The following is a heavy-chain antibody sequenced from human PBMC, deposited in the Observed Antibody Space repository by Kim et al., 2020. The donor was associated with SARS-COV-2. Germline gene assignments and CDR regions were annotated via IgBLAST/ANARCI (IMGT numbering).Heavy chain of an antibody. CDR2: IYYSGST. V-gene: IGHV4-31*03. J-gene: IGHJ4*02. D-gene: IGHD3-10*01. CDR1: GGSISSGGYY. CDR3: ARGGWGFGELTDY. Sequence: SETLSLTCTVSGGSISSGGYYWSWIRQHPGKGLEWIGYIYYSGSTYYNPSLKSRVTISVDTSKNQFSLKLSSVTAADTAVYYCARGGWGFGELTDYWGQGTLVTVSS.